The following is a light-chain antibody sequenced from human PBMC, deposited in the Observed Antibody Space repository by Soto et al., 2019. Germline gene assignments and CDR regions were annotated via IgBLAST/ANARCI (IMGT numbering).Light chain of an antibody. CDR1: QSVSSR. V-gene: IGKV3-20*01. CDR2: GAS. J-gene: IGKJ5*01. Sequence: EIVVTQSPGTLSLSPGERATLSCMASQSVSSRLAWYQQKAGQAPRLLISGASSRSTGIPDRVSWSVSGTDFNLTIRRMACEGVNMYYCQQYVTSGITFGQATRLEIK. CDR3: QQYVTSGIT.